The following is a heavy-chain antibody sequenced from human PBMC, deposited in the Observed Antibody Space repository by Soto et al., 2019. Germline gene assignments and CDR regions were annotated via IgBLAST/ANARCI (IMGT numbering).Heavy chain of an antibody. CDR1: GGSISSGGYY. CDR2: IYYSGST. J-gene: IGHJ6*02. Sequence: SETLSLTCTVSGGSISSGGYYWSWIRQHPGKGLEWIGYIYYSGSTYYNPSLKSRVTISVDTSKNQFSLKLSSVTAADTAVYYCARDKSTDYDFWSGPNYYYYGMDVWGRGNTVTVSS. D-gene: IGHD3-3*01. V-gene: IGHV4-31*03. CDR3: ARDKSTDYDFWSGPNYYYYGMDV.